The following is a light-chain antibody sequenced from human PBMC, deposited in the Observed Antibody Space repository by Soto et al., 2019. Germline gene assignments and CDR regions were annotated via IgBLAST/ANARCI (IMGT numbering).Light chain of an antibody. Sequence: EIVLTQSPGTLSLSPGERATLSCRASQSVSSSYLAWYQQKPGQAPRLLIYSTSSRATGIPDRFSGSGSGTDFTLTISRLEPEDFAVYYCQQYGSSPWTSGQGTRVEIK. J-gene: IGKJ1*01. CDR1: QSVSSSY. CDR2: STS. V-gene: IGKV3-20*01. CDR3: QQYGSSPWT.